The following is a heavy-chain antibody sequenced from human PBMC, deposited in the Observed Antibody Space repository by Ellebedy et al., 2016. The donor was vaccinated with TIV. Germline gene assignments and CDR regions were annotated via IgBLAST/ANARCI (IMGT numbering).Heavy chain of an antibody. V-gene: IGHV3-23*01. CDR2: ISGSGGST. CDR1: GFTFSSYA. D-gene: IGHD6-13*01. CDR3: AKDGSITAAGRHEHYFDY. J-gene: IGHJ4*02. Sequence: GESLKISCAASGFTFSSYAMSWVRQAPGKGLEWVSAISGSGGSTYYADSVKGRFTISSDNSKNTLYLQMNSLRAEDTAVYYCAKDGSITAAGRHEHYFDYWGQGTLVTVSS.